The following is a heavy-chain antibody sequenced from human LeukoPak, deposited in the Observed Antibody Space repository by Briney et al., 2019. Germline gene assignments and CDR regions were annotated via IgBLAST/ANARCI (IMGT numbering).Heavy chain of an antibody. V-gene: IGHV3-23*01. Sequence: GGSLRLSCAASGLTFSGYSMSWVRQAPGKGLEWVSGISGGGGTYYADSVKGRFTISRDNSKNTLYLQVNSLRAEDTGVYYCAKVPPYCGGDCYFLLDYWGQGTLVTVSS. CDR3: AKVPPYCGGDCYFLLDY. J-gene: IGHJ4*02. CDR2: ISGGGGT. CDR1: GLTFSGYS. D-gene: IGHD2-21*02.